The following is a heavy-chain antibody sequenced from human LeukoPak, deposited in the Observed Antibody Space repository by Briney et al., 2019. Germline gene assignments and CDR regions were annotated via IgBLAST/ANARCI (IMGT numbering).Heavy chain of an antibody. CDR3: ARGVNRVLDY. Sequence: SQTLSLTCAISGDSVSTNSAAWYWIRQSPSRGLEWLGRTYYRSEWTTDYAVSVRSRMTINPDTSKNQFSLQLNSVTPEDTAVYYGARGVNRVLDYWGQGTPVTVS. CDR2: TYYRSEWTT. V-gene: IGHV6-1*01. D-gene: IGHD3-10*01. CDR1: GDSVSTNSAA. J-gene: IGHJ4*02.